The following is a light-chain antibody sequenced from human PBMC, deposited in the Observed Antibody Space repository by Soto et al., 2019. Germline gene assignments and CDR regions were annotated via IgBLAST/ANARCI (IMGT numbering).Light chain of an antibody. CDR3: LQYSSHSWT. CDR2: AAS. J-gene: IGKJ1*01. Sequence: DIQMTQSPSSLSASVGDRVTITCRASQSISSYLNWYQQKPGKAPKLLIYAASSLQSGVPSRFSGSGSGTEFTLTITSLQPDDVATYYCLQYSSHSWTFGQGTKVDIK. V-gene: IGKV1-39*01. CDR1: QSISSY.